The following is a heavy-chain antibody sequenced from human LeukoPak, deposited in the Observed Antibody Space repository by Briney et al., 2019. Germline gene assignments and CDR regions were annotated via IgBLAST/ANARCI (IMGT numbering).Heavy chain of an antibody. J-gene: IGHJ6*02. CDR3: AKEGIAAAPERLYYYGMDV. Sequence: GGSLRLSCAASGFTFSSYAMSWVRQAPGKGLEWVSAISGSGGSTYYADSVKGRFTISRVNSKNTLYLQMNSLSAEDTAVYYCAKEGIAAAPERLYYYGMDVWGQGTTVTVSS. V-gene: IGHV3-23*01. CDR1: GFTFSSYA. CDR2: ISGSGGST. D-gene: IGHD6-13*01.